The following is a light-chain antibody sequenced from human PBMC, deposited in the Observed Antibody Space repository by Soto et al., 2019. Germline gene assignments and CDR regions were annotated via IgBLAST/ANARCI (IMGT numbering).Light chain of an antibody. CDR1: QYIGSA. J-gene: IGKJ1*01. V-gene: IGKV3-15*01. CDR3: QQYGDRPRT. CDR2: DAS. Sequence: EEVLTQSQATLSVSPRDRHTILCRASQYIGSAVAWYHQRSGQAPRLLIFDASVRVPTTPARFSGSVSGTEFTLTISSLESEDFAVYFCQQYGDRPRTFGQGTKVDI.